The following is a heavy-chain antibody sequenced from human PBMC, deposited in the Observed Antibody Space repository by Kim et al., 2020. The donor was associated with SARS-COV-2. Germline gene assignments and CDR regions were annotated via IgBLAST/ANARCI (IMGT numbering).Heavy chain of an antibody. D-gene: IGHD6-13*01. CDR3: ARHGRDRQLVDY. Sequence: GESLKISCKGSGYSFTSYWISWVRQMPGKGLEWMGRIDPSDSYTNYSPSFQGHVTISADKSISTAYLQWSSLKASDTAMYYCARHGRDRQLVDYWGQGTLVTVSS. CDR1: GYSFTSYW. J-gene: IGHJ4*02. V-gene: IGHV5-10-1*01. CDR2: IDPSDSYT.